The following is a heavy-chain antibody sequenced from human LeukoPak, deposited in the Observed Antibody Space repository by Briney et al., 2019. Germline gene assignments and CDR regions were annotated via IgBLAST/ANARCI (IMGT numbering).Heavy chain of an antibody. Sequence: SETLSLTCKVSGGSISSYYWSWIRQPPGKGLEWIGYIYYSGNTNYNPSLKSRVTMSLDTSKNQFSLKLSSVTTADTAVYYCARDSRGDCSGGSCYPEINNWFDPWGQGTLVTVSS. CDR3: ARDSRGDCSGGSCYPEINNWFDP. V-gene: IGHV4-59*12. CDR1: GGSISSYY. CDR2: IYYSGNT. J-gene: IGHJ5*02. D-gene: IGHD2-15*01.